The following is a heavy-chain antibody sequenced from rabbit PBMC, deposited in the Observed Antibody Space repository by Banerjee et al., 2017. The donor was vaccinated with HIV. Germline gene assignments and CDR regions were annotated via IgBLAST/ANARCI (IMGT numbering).Heavy chain of an antibody. D-gene: IGHD4-1*01. CDR2: IDPVFGIT. Sequence: HLKESGGGLVQPGGSLKLSCTASGFTLSSYYMNWVRQAPGKGLEWIGYIDPVFGITYYANWVNGRFTISRDNAQNTLFLQLNSLTAADTATYFCVREVAAKFNLWGQGTLVTVS. J-gene: IGHJ4*01. V-gene: IGHV1S7*01. CDR1: GFTLSSYY. CDR3: VREVAAKFNL.